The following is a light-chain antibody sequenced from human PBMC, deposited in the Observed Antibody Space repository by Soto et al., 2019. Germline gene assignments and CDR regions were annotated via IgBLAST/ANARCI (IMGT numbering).Light chain of an antibody. CDR2: EVS. V-gene: IGLV2-8*01. J-gene: IGLJ1*01. CDR1: SSDVGGYNY. CDR3: SSYAGSSYV. Sequence: QSALTQPPSASGSHLQSVTISCTGTSSDVGGYNYGSWYQQHPGKAPKLMIYEVSKRPSGVPDRFSGSKSGNTASLTASGLQAEDEADYYCSSYAGSSYVFGTGTKVTVL.